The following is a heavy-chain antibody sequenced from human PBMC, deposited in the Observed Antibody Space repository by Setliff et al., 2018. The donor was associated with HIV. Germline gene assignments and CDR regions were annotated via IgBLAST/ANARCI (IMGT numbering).Heavy chain of an antibody. Sequence: SETLSLTCTVSGDSINSGTYYWSWIRQPAGKGLEWIGRLHLSGDTNYNPSLKSRVTMSIDTSKNQFSLKLSSVTAADTAVYYCARVPKTPIAAPYYYYMDVWGKGTTVTVSS. D-gene: IGHD6-6*01. CDR3: ARVPKTPIAAPYYYYMDV. V-gene: IGHV4-61*02. CDR2: LHLSGDT. J-gene: IGHJ6*03. CDR1: GDSINSGTYY.